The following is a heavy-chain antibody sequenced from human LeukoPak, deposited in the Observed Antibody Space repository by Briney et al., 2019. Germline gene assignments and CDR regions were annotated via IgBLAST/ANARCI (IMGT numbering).Heavy chain of an antibody. CDR3: ARRLFTSIDY. CDR1: GGPSSISSSS. Sequence: SRPLPLPCMFPGGPSSISSSSWAGFPHPPGKGREWIGSIYYSGSTYYNPSLKSRVTISVDTSKNQFSLKLSSVTAADTAVYYCARRLFTSIDYWGQGTLVTVSS. CDR2: IYYSGST. D-gene: IGHD2-2*01. V-gene: IGHV4-39*01. J-gene: IGHJ4*02.